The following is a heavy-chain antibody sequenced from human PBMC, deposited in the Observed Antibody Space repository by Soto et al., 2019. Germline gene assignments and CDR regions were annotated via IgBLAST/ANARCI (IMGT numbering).Heavy chain of an antibody. CDR2: IIPIFGTA. CDR1: GGTFSSYA. CDR3: ASDYYDSSGYYYYYYGMDV. V-gene: IGHV1-69*13. Sequence: SVKVSCKASGGTFSSYAISWVRQAPGQGLEWMGGIIPIFGTANYAQKLQGRVTITADESTSTAHMELSSLRSEDTAVYYCASDYYDSSGYYYYYYGMDVWGQGTTVTVSS. J-gene: IGHJ6*02. D-gene: IGHD3-22*01.